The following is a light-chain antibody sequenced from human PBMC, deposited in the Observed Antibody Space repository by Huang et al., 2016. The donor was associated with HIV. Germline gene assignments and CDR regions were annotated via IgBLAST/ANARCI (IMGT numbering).Light chain of an antibody. Sequence: DIQMTQSPSTLSASVGDRVTITCRASQRISTWLAWYQQKPGKAPRLLIYKASNLQSGVPSRLSRSGSGTEFTLTISSLQPDDFATYYCQQYNSYPYTFGQGAKLDIK. J-gene: IGKJ2*01. V-gene: IGKV1-5*03. CDR3: QQYNSYPYT. CDR1: QRISTW. CDR2: KAS.